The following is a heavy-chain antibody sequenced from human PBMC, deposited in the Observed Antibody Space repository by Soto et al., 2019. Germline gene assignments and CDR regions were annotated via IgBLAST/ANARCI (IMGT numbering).Heavy chain of an antibody. CDR1: GYGFTTYG. J-gene: IGHJ4*02. Sequence: QVHLVQSGAEVKKPGASVKVSCKGSGYGFTTYGITWVRQAPGQGLEWMAWISAHNGNTNYAQKVQGRVTVTRDTSTSTAYTELRSLRYDDTAVYYCARGRYGDYWGQGALVTVSS. CDR2: ISAHNGNT. D-gene: IGHD1-1*01. CDR3: ARGRYGDY. V-gene: IGHV1-18*01.